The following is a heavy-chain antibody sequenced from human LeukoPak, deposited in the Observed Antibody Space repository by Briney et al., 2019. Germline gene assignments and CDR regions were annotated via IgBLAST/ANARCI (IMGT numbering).Heavy chain of an antibody. D-gene: IGHD6-13*01. CDR1: GFTFSSHG. J-gene: IGHJ5*02. V-gene: IGHV3-23*01. Sequence: GGTLRLSCAASGFTFSSHGMNWVRQAPGKGLEWVSGIRGDGVTTYYADSVKGRFTISRDNSKNTLYLQMNSLRAEDTAVYYCARVDSRIAAEIDPWGQGTLVTVSS. CDR2: IRGDGVTT. CDR3: ARVDSRIAAEIDP.